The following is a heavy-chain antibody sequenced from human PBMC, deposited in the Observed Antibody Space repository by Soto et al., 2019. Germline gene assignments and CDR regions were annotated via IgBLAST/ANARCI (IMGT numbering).Heavy chain of an antibody. V-gene: IGHV2-70*01. CDR2: IDWDDDK. Sequence: SGPTLVNPTQTLTLTCTFSGFSLSTSGMCVSWIRQPPGKALEWLALIDWDDDKYYSTSLKTRLTISKDTSKNQVVLTMTNMDPVDTATYYCARIFLGSGSYYFDYWGQGTLVTVSS. J-gene: IGHJ4*02. CDR3: ARIFLGSGSYYFDY. D-gene: IGHD3-10*01. CDR1: GFSLSTSGMC.